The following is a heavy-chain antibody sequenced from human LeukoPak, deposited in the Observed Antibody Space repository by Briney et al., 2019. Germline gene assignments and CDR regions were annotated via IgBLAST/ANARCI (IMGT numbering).Heavy chain of an antibody. CDR3: ARTVRYSDWLFNDY. CDR1: GGTFSSYA. CDR2: IIPIFGTA. Sequence: ASVKVSCKASGGTFSSYAISWVRQAPGQGLEWMGGIIPIFGTANYAQKFQGRVTITADESTSTAYMELSSLRSEDTAVYYCARTVRYSDWLFNDYWGQGTLVTVSS. V-gene: IGHV1-69*13. J-gene: IGHJ4*02. D-gene: IGHD3-9*01.